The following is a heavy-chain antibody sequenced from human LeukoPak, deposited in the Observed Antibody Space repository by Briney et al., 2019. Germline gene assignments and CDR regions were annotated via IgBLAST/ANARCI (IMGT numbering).Heavy chain of an antibody. Sequence: ASVTVSCKASGYTFTGYYMHWVRQAPGQGLEWMGRINPNSGGTNYAQKFQGRVTMTRDTSISTAYMELSRPRSDDTAVYYCARVYYYDSSGYQPESLTKNDAFDIWGQGTMVTVSS. CDR3: ARVYYYDSSGYQPESLTKNDAFDI. J-gene: IGHJ3*02. CDR2: INPNSGGT. V-gene: IGHV1-2*06. D-gene: IGHD3-22*01. CDR1: GYTFTGYY.